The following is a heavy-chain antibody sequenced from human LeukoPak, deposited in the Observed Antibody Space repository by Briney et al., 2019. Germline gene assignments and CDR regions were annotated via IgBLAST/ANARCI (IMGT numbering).Heavy chain of an antibody. V-gene: IGHV5-51*01. CDR2: IYPGDSDT. Sequence: GESLKISCKGSGYSFTSYWIGWVRQMPGKGLEWMGTIYPGDSDTRYSPSFQGQVTISADKSISTAYLQWSSLKASDTAMYYCASLYDYVWGSYRYYYFDYWGQGTLVTVSS. J-gene: IGHJ4*02. CDR3: ASLYDYVWGSYRYYYFDY. CDR1: GYSFTSYW. D-gene: IGHD3-16*02.